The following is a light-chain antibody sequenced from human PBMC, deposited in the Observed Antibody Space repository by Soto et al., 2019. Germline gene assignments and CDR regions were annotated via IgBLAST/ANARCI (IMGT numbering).Light chain of an antibody. J-gene: IGLJ3*02. Sequence: SYELTQPLSVSVVLGETARITCGGNNIGDKHVHWYQQRPGQAPVLLLYRARNRPSGIPERFSGSNSGSTATLTITSAQAGDEADYYCQVWDSTTWVFGGGTKRTVL. CDR1: NIGDKH. V-gene: IGLV3-9*01. CDR3: QVWDSTTWV. CDR2: RAR.